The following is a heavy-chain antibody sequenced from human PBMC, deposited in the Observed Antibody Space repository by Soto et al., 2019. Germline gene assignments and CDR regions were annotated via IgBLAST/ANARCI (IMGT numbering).Heavy chain of an antibody. CDR2: ISAHNGNT. CDR1: GYTFTSYG. V-gene: IGHV1-18*01. Sequence: QVHLVQSGAEVKKPGASVKVSCRGSGYTFTSYGITWVRQAPGQGLEWMGWISAHNGNTDYAQKLQGRVTVTRDTSTSTAYMELRSLRSDYTAAYYCARGRYGDYWGQGALVTVSS. D-gene: IGHD1-1*01. CDR3: ARGRYGDY. J-gene: IGHJ4*02.